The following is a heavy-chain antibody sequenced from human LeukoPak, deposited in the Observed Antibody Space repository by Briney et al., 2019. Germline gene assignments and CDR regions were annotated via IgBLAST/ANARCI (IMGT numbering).Heavy chain of an antibody. CDR1: GFTFSSYG. D-gene: IGHD3-3*01. Sequence: PGRSLRLSCAASGFTFSSYGMQWVRQAPGKGLEWVAVIWYDGSNKYYADSVKGRFTISRDNSKNTLYLQMNSLRAEDTAVYYCARAPYEPWAYYFDYWGQGTLVTVSS. V-gene: IGHV3-33*01. CDR3: ARAPYEPWAYYFDY. CDR2: IWYDGSNK. J-gene: IGHJ4*02.